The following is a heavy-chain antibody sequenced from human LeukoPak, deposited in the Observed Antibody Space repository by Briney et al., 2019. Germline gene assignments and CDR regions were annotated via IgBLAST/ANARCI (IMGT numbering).Heavy chain of an antibody. CDR3: ARDHDYYDSSGYYRWGAFDI. J-gene: IGHJ3*02. CDR1: GFTFNNYA. Sequence: PGGSLRLSCAASGFTFNNYAMSWVRQAPGKGPEWVSGISGSGGSTFYADSVKGRFTISRDNSKNTLYLQMNSLRAEDTAVYYCARDHDYYDSSGYYRWGAFDIWGQGTMVTVSS. CDR2: ISGSGGST. V-gene: IGHV3-23*01. D-gene: IGHD3-22*01.